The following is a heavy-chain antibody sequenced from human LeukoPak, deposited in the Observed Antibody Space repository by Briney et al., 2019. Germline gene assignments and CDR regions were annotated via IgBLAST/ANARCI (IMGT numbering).Heavy chain of an antibody. V-gene: IGHV3-23*01. J-gene: IGHJ4*02. D-gene: IGHD3-22*01. CDR1: GFTFTDFA. CDR2: IGGGGTNT. Sequence: GGSLRLSCAASGFTFTDFAMDWVRQAPGKGLEWVSGIGGGGTNTDYADSVKGRFTISRDNSKNTLTLQMSSLRADDTAVYFCAKDARGYHRPIDHWGQGILVTVSS. CDR3: AKDARGYHRPIDH.